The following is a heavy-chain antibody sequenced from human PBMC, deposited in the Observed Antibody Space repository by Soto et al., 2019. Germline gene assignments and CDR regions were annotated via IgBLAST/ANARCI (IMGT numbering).Heavy chain of an antibody. CDR3: ARVGGGGYCSSDRCLEASDF. Sequence: EMQLVESGGGLVQPGGSLRLSCAASGFSFTNYWMDWVRQVPGKGLMWVSRINRDGTGTNYADSVKGRFTISRDNAKNTLYLQMTNLGAEETAVYYCARVGGGGYCSSDRCLEASDFWGQGTLVTVSS. D-gene: IGHD2-15*01. CDR2: INRDGTGT. V-gene: IGHV3-74*01. J-gene: IGHJ3*01. CDR1: GFSFTNYW.